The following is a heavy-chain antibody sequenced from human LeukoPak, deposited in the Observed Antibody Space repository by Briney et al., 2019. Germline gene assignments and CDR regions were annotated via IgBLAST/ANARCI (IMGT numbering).Heavy chain of an antibody. D-gene: IGHD2-15*01. CDR1: GFTFTTYT. J-gene: IGHJ4*02. Sequence: PGGSLRLSCAASGFTFTTYTMTWVRQAPGKGLEGVSSISSSSSYIYYADPVKGRFTISRDNAKNSLYLQMNSLRAEDTAVYYCARSKDGGLTIFDYWGQGTLVTVSS. CDR3: ARSKDGGLTIFDY. V-gene: IGHV3-21*01. CDR2: ISSSSSYI.